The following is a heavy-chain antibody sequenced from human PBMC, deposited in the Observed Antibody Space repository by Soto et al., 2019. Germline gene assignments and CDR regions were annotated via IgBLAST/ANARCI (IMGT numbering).Heavy chain of an antibody. CDR2: ISVYNGDA. D-gene: IGHD1-26*01. CDR3: ARGREGATTRRDFDI. Sequence: QVQLVQSGAEMKKPGASVKVSCKASGYTFTNYGISWVRQAPGQGLEWMGWISVYNGDANYAQKLQGRVTMTTDKSTSTAYMELRSLRSDDTAMYYCARGREGATTRRDFDIWGQGTMVTVSS. V-gene: IGHV1-18*01. CDR1: GYTFTNYG. J-gene: IGHJ3*02.